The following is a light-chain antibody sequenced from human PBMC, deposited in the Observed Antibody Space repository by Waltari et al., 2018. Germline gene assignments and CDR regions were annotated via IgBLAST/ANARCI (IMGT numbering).Light chain of an antibody. V-gene: IGLV2-11*01. CDR2: EVN. Sequence: QSALTQPRSVSGSPGQSVTISCAGTSSDFGAYNHVSWYQQSPGPAPKLLIYEVNNRPSGVPDLFSASKSGNTASLTISGLRAEDEADYYCCSYAGDYTLVFGGGTKLTVL. CDR1: SSDFGAYNH. J-gene: IGLJ2*01. CDR3: CSYAGDYTLV.